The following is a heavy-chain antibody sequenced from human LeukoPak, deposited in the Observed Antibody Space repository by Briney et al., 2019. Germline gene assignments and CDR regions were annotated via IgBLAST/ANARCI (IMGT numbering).Heavy chain of an antibody. V-gene: IGHV3-20*04. CDR2: INWNGGCT. D-gene: IGHD3-9*01. CDR1: GFTFDDYG. CDR3: ARADYDILTGYYIFLDY. Sequence: RTGGSLRLSCAASGFTFDDYGMSWVRQAPGKGLEWVSGINWNGGCTVYADSVKGRFTISRDNAKNSLYLQMNRLRAEDTALYYCARADYDILTGYYIFLDYWGQGTLVTVSS. J-gene: IGHJ4*02.